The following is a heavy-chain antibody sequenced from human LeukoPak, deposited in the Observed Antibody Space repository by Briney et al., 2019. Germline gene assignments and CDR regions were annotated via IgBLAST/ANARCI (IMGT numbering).Heavy chain of an antibody. CDR2: ISGSGGST. Sequence: GGSLRLSCAASGFTFSSNAMSWVRQAPGKGLEWVSAISGSGGSTYYADSVKGRFTISRDNSKNTLYLQMNSLRAEDTAVYYCAKEVDSSGWSYYYYYGMDVWGQGTTVTVSS. D-gene: IGHD6-19*01. V-gene: IGHV3-23*01. J-gene: IGHJ6*02. CDR1: GFTFSSNA. CDR3: AKEVDSSGWSYYYYYGMDV.